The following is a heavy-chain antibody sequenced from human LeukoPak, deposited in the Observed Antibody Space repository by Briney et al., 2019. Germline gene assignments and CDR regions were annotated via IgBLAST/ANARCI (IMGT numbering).Heavy chain of an antibody. CDR3: ASYYPEYGSDY. CDR2: TYYSGST. Sequence: SETLSLTCTVSGGSISSGGYYWSWIRQHPGKGLEWIGYTYYSGSTYYNPSLKSRVTISVDTSKNQFSLKLSSVTAADTAVYYCASYYPEYGSDYWGQGTLVTVSS. J-gene: IGHJ4*02. D-gene: IGHD2/OR15-2a*01. CDR1: GGSISSGGYY. V-gene: IGHV4-31*03.